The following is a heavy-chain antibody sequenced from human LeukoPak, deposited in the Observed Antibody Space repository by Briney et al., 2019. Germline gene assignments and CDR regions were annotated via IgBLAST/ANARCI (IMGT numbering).Heavy chain of an antibody. Sequence: ASVKVSCKASGYTFTSYYIHWVRQAPGQGLEWMGVINPSGAITTYAQKFQGRVTMTRDTSTSTVYMYLSSLRSEDTAAYYCARAWRYTDWFDPWGQGTLVTVSS. J-gene: IGHJ5*02. CDR3: ARAWRYTDWFDP. D-gene: IGHD1-14*01. CDR2: INPSGAIT. V-gene: IGHV1-46*01. CDR1: GYTFTSYY.